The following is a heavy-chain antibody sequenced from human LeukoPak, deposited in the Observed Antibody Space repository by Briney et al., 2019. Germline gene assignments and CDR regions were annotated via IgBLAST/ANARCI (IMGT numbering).Heavy chain of an antibody. Sequence: GGSLRLSCVASGLSVRGSYMSWVRQAPGKGLEWVSVIYSGDRTYYADSVKGRFTISRDTPKNTLYLQMNNLRADDTAMYYCTRDLTGTTWSENDYWGQGTLVTISS. CDR1: GLSVRGSY. CDR2: IYSGDRT. V-gene: IGHV3-53*01. J-gene: IGHJ4*02. CDR3: TRDLTGTTWSENDY. D-gene: IGHD6-13*01.